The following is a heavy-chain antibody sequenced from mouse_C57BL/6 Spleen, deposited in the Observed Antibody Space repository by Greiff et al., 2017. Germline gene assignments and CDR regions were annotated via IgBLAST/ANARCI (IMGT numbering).Heavy chain of an antibody. J-gene: IGHJ2*01. CDR3: SRYGDGMIEYYFDY. V-gene: IGHV1-53*01. D-gene: IGHD2-13*01. CDR1: GYTFTSYS. Sequence: VQLQQPGTELVKPGASVKLSCKASGYTFTSYSMHWVKQRPGQGLEWIGKINPSNGGTNYNEKFKSKATLTGDKSSSTAYMQLSSLTSEDSAGYYCSRYGDGMIEYYFDYWGQGTTLTVSS. CDR2: INPSNGGT.